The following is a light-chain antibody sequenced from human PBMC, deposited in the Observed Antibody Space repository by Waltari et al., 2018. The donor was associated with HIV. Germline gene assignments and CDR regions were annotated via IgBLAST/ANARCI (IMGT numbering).Light chain of an antibody. V-gene: IGKV1-39*01. CDR3: QQSYSTPQRT. CDR2: AAS. CDR1: QSINSY. J-gene: IGKJ5*01. Sequence: DIQMTQSPSSLSASVGDRVTITCRASQSINSYLNWYQQKPGKAPKLLIYAASSLQSGVPSRFSGSGSGTDFTLPISSLQPEDFATYYCQQSYSTPQRTFGQGTRLEIK.